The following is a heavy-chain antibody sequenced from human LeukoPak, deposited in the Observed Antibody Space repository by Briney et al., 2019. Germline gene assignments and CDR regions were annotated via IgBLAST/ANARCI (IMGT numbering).Heavy chain of an antibody. J-gene: IGHJ4*02. CDR1: GYTFTSYG. V-gene: IGHV1-18*01. D-gene: IGHD6-6*01. CDR2: ISAYNGNT. CDR3: ARDVYSSSSYYFDY. Sequence: GASVKVSCKASGYTFTSYGISWVRQAPGQGLEWMGWISAYNGNTNYAQKFQGRVTIIADKSTSTVYMELSSLRSEDTAVYYCARDVYSSSSYYFDYWGQGTLVTVSS.